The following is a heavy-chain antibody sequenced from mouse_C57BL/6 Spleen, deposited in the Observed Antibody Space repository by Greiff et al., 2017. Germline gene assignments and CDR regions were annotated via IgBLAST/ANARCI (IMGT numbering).Heavy chain of an antibody. CDR3: ARVAQATWFAY. CDR2: INPNSGST. D-gene: IGHD3-2*02. CDR1: GYTFTSYW. J-gene: IGHJ3*01. Sequence: QVQLQQPGAELVKPGASVKLSCKASGYTFTSYWMHWVKQRPGQGLEWIGMINPNSGSTNYNEKFKSKATLTVDTSSSTASMQLSSLTSEDSAVXCCARVAQATWFAYWGQGTLVTVSA. V-gene: IGHV1-64*01.